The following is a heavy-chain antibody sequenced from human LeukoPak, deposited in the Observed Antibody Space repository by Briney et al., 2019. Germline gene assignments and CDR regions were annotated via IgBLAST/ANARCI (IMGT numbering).Heavy chain of an antibody. V-gene: IGHV4-30-2*01. CDR2: IYHDGRT. CDR1: GGSIDADGYS. CDR3: ATFRRGRITMVRGVTVSDY. D-gene: IGHD3-10*01. J-gene: IGHJ4*02. Sequence: SETLSLTCTVTGGSIDADGYSWTWIRQPPGRALEWIGNIYHDGRTSYQPSLTSRVAIAADRSKNQFSLKLSSVTAADTAVYYCATFRRGRITMVRGVTVSDYWGQGTLVTVSS.